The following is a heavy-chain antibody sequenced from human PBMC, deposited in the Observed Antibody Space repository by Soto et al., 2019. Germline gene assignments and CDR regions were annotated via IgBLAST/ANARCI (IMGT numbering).Heavy chain of an antibody. D-gene: IGHD6-13*01. CDR3: VRVAGSASWYETDS. V-gene: IGHV4-38-2*01. Sequence: PSETLSLTCAVSGYSISSGYYWGWIRQPPGKGLEWLGTTYYGASSYYNTSLRSRITILLDASTNQLSLKLSSVTAADTAVYFCVRVAGSASWYETDSWGQGILVTVSS. J-gene: IGHJ4*02. CDR1: GYSISSGYY. CDR2: TYYGASS.